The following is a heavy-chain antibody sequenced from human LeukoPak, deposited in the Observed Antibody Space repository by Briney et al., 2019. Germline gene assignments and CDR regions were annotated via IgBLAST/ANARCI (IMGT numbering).Heavy chain of an antibody. Sequence: GGSLRLSCAASGFTFSTYSMNWVRQAPGKGLEWVSSISISVGFISYADSVKGRFTISRDNAKNSLYLQMNSLRAEDTAVYYCARSFGYYDDSSAAFDIWGQGTMVTVSS. D-gene: IGHD3-22*01. J-gene: IGHJ3*02. V-gene: IGHV3-21*01. CDR2: ISISVGFI. CDR1: GFTFSTYS. CDR3: ARSFGYYDDSSAAFDI.